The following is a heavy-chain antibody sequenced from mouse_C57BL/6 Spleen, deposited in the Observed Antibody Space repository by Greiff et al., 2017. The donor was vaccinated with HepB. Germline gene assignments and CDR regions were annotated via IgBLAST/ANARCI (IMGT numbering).Heavy chain of an antibody. CDR1: GYSITSGYY. V-gene: IGHV3-6*01. J-gene: IGHJ4*01. D-gene: IGHD2-3*01. Sequence: ESGPGLVKPSQSLSLTCSVTGYSITSGYYWNWIRQFPGTKLEWMGYISYDGSNNYNPSLKNRISITRDTSKNQFFLKLTSVTTEDTATYYCARIYDGSPYYAMDYWGQGTSVTVSS. CDR3: ARIYDGSPYYAMDY. CDR2: ISYDGSN.